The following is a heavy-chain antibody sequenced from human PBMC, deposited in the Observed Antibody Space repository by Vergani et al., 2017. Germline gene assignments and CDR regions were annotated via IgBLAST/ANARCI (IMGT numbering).Heavy chain of an antibody. V-gene: IGHV1-46*01. J-gene: IGHJ4*02. CDR2: INPSGGST. CDR3: ARDWRNDSSGYDPDY. D-gene: IGHD3-22*01. Sequence: QVQLVQSGAEVKKPGASVKVSCKASGYPFTSYYMHWVRQAPGQGLEWMGIINPSGGSTSYAQKFQGRVTMTRDTSTSTVYMELSSLRSEDTAVYYCARDWRNDSSGYDPDYWGQGTLVTVSS. CDR1: GYPFTSYY.